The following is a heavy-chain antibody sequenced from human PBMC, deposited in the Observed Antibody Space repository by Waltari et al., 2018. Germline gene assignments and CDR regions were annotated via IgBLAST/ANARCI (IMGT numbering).Heavy chain of an antibody. J-gene: IGHJ5*01. V-gene: IGHV4-39*07. CDR2: VDDSGNS. CDR3: ARQRPAALVAWFDS. Sequence: QLQLQESGPGLVKPSETLSLPCNVSGDSISRSAYYWGWIRQPPGKGLEWIGSVDDSGNSYYNPSLKSRVDISTDTSKNQLSLRLTSVTAADSAVYHCARQRPAALVAWFDSWGQGTPVIVSS. CDR1: GDSISRSAYY. D-gene: IGHD2-2*01.